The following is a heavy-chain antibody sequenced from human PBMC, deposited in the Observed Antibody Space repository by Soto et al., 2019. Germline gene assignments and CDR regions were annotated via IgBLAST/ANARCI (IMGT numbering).Heavy chain of an antibody. J-gene: IGHJ6*02. CDR1: GGTFSSYT. CDR2: IIPILGIA. D-gene: IGHD4-17*01. Sequence: QVQLVQSGAEVKKPGSSVKVSCKASGGTFSSYTISWVRQAPGQGLEWMGRIIPILGIANYAQKFQGRVTIPADNSTRTAYLELSSLRSEDTAVYYCASPAVTTAYYYGMDVWCQGTTVTVSS. CDR3: ASPAVTTAYYYGMDV. V-gene: IGHV1-69*02.